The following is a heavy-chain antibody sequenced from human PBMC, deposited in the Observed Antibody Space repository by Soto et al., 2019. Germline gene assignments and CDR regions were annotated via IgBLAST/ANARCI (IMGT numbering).Heavy chain of an antibody. Sequence: ASVKVSCKASGYTFTGYYMHWVRQAPGQGLEWMGWINPNSGGTNYAQKFQGWVSMTRDTSISTAYMELSRLRSDDTAVYYCARDRSGSGSYYLNFDYWGQGTLVTVSS. J-gene: IGHJ4*02. D-gene: IGHD3-10*01. V-gene: IGHV1-2*04. CDR3: ARDRSGSGSYYLNFDY. CDR1: GYTFTGYY. CDR2: INPNSGGT.